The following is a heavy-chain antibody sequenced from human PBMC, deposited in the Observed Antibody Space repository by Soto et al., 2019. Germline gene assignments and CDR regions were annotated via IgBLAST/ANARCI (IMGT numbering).Heavy chain of an antibody. CDR2: SRNKVNSYNT. CDR1: GFTFSNYY. CDR3: ARDSGGSYDY. D-gene: IGHD1-26*01. V-gene: IGHV3-72*01. J-gene: IGHJ4*01. Sequence: EVQLVESGGGLVQPGGSLRLSCAASGFTFSNYYMDWVRQVPGKGLEWVGRSRNKVNSYNTEYAASVKGRFSISRDDSRVSLYLQMNSLKTEDTAVYYCARDSGGSYDYWVQGALVIVSS.